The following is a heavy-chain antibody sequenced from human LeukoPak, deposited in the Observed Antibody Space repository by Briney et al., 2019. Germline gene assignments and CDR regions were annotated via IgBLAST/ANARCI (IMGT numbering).Heavy chain of an antibody. CDR1: GFTFDDYA. J-gene: IGHJ4*02. V-gene: IGHV3-9*01. CDR2: ISWYSGSI. CDR3: AKTRFTAAEIDY. D-gene: IGHD5-18*01. Sequence: GRSLRLSCAASGFTFDDYAMHWVRQAPGKGLEWVSGISWYSGSIGYADSVKGRFTISRDNAKNSLYLQMNSLRAEDTALYYCAKTRFTAAEIDYWGQGTLVTVSS.